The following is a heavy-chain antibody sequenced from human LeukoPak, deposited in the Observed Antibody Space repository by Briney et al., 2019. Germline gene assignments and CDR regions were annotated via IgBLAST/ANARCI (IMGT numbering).Heavy chain of an antibody. CDR2: IKQGGSEK. D-gene: IGHD5-24*01. CDR1: GFNFSSYW. J-gene: IGHJ4*02. V-gene: IGHV3-7*01. CDR3: ARDRWATFDY. Sequence: GGSLRLSCAAFGFNFSSYWMSWVRQAPGEGLAGVANIKQGGSEKYYVDSVKGRFTISRDNAKNSLYLQMNSLRAEDTAVYYCARDRWATFDYWGQGTLVTVSS.